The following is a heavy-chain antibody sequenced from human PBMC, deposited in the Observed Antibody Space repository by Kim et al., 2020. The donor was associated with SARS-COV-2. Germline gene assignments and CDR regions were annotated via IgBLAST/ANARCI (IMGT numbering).Heavy chain of an antibody. V-gene: IGHV1-46*01. CDR2: INPSGGST. CDR3: AREGPGIAAAAQRKGFDY. J-gene: IGHJ4*02. CDR1: GYTFTSYY. Sequence: ASVKVSCKASGYTFTSYYMHWVRQAPGQGLEWMGIINPSGGSTSYAQKFQGRVTMTRDTSTSTVYMELSSLRSEDTAVYYCAREGPGIAAAAQRKGFDYWGQGTLVTVSS. D-gene: IGHD6-13*01.